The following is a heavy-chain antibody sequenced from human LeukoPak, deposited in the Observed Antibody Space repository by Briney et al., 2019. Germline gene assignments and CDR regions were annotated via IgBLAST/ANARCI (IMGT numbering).Heavy chain of an antibody. D-gene: IGHD3-9*01. Sequence: GGSLRLSCAASGFTFSSYAMHWVRQAPGKGLEYVSAISSNGGSTYYANSVKGRSTNSRDNSKNTLYLQMGSLRAEDMAVYYCARAEYYDILTGYPGDWGQGTMVTVSS. J-gene: IGHJ3*01. V-gene: IGHV3-64*01. CDR1: GFTFSSYA. CDR3: ARAEYYDILTGYPGD. CDR2: ISSNGGST.